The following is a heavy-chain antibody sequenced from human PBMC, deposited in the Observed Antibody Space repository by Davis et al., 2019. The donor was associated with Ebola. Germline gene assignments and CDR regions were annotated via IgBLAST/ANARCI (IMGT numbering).Heavy chain of an antibody. CDR3: AKDRGGIAAVTAWFDP. CDR2: IYSGGST. CDR1: GFTVSSNY. D-gene: IGHD6-13*01. V-gene: IGHV3-53*01. J-gene: IGHJ5*02. Sequence: GGSLRLSCAASGFTVSSNYMSWARQAPGKGLEWVSVIYSGGSTYYADSVKGRFTISRHNSKNTLYLQMNSLRAEDTAVYYCAKDRGGIAAVTAWFDPWGQGTLVTVSS.